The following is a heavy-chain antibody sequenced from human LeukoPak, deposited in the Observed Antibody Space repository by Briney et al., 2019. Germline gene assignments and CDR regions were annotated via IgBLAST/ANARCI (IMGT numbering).Heavy chain of an antibody. CDR2: IRYDGSNK. CDR3: AKDLYDFWSGYYFDYMDV. V-gene: IGHV3-30*02. J-gene: IGHJ6*03. Sequence: GGSLRLSCAASGFTFSSYGMHWVRQAPGKGLEWVAFIRYDGSNKYYADSVKGRFTISRDNSKNTLYLQMNSPRAEDTAVYYCAKDLYDFWSGYYFDYMDVWGKGTTVTVSS. D-gene: IGHD3-3*01. CDR1: GFTFSSYG.